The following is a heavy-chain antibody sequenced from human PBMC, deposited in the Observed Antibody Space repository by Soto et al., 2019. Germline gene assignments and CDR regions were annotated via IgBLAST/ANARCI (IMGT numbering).Heavy chain of an antibody. J-gene: IGHJ4*02. CDR2: ISFDGSIK. Sequence: GGSLRLSCATYGFTFTRYPMHWVRQAPGKGLEWVAGISFDGSIKKYADSVKGRLSVSRDDSKSTLYLEMNSLESEDTAQYFCAREEPHPAPLVFWGQGTRVTVSS. CDR3: AREEPHPAPLVF. V-gene: IGHV3-30-3*01. CDR1: GFTFTRYP.